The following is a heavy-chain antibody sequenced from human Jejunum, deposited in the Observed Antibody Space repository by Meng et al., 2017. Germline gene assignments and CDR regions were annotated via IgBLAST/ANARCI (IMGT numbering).Heavy chain of an antibody. D-gene: IGHD6-19*01. CDR2: ISSASGYK. Sequence: GGSLRLSCAASGFTFNSYSMSWVRQAPGKGLEWVSSISSASGYKYYTDSVKGRFTISRDNAKSSLYLQMTSLSAEDTAAYYCARESGGGTAASYDSGRHYGMDVWGQGTTVTVSS. CDR1: GFTFNSYS. J-gene: IGHJ6*02. CDR3: ARESGGGTAASYDSGRHYGMDV. V-gene: IGHV3-21*01.